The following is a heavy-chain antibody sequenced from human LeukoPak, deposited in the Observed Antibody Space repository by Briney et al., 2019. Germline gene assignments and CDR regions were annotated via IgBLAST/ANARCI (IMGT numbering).Heavy chain of an antibody. CDR1: SGSISSTSYY. CDR3: ARGRASAFDV. J-gene: IGHJ3*01. V-gene: IGHV4-39*01. CDR2: IIYSGNT. D-gene: IGHD6-25*01. Sequence: TSSETLSLTCTASSGSISSTSYYWGWIRQPPGRGLEWIGGIIYSGNTYYNPSLKSRVTISVDTTKNQFSLKLTSVTAADTAVYYCARGRASAFDVWGQGTMVTVSS.